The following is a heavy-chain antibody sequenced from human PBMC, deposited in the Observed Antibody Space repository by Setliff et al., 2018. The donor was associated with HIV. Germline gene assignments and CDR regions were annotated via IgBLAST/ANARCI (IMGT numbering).Heavy chain of an antibody. CDR1: GVTFSSYR. Sequence: PGGSLRLSCAASGVTFSSYRMNWVRQAPGKGLEWVSYISSSSSTICYADSVKGRFTISRDNAKNSLYLQMNSLRAEDTAVYYCARDGLEGDMAGRQRTYVFDYWGQGTLVTVSS. CDR3: ARDGLEGDMAGRQRTYVFDY. CDR2: ISSSSSTI. J-gene: IGHJ4*02. D-gene: IGHD2-15*01. V-gene: IGHV3-48*01.